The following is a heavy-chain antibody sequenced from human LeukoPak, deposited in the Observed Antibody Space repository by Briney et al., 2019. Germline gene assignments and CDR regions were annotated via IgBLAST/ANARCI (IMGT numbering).Heavy chain of an antibody. Sequence: SVKVSCKASGGTFSSYAISWVRQAPGQGLEWMGGIIPIFGTANYAQKFQGRVTITADKSTSTAYMELSRLRSDDTAVYYCARASGSYWWFDSWGQGTLVTVSS. CDR1: GGTFSSYA. CDR2: IIPIFGTA. CDR3: ARASGSYWWFDS. J-gene: IGHJ5*01. D-gene: IGHD1-26*01. V-gene: IGHV1-69*06.